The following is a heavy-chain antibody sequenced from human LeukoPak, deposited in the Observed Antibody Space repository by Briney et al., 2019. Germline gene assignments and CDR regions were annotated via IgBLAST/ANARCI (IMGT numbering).Heavy chain of an antibody. J-gene: IGHJ3*02. CDR2: IYYSGST. CDR1: GGSISGSSYY. D-gene: IGHD6-13*01. CDR3: AIRIAAAGTPNDAFDI. V-gene: IGHV4-39*01. Sequence: SETLSLTCTVSGGSISGSSYYWGWIRQPPGKGLEWIGSIYYSGSTYYNPSLKSRVTISVDTSKNQFSLKLSSVTAADTAVYYCAIRIAAAGTPNDAFDIWGQGTMVTVSS.